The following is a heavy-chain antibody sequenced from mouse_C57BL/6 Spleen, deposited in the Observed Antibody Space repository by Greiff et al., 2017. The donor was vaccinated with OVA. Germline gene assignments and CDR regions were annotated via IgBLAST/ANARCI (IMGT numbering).Heavy chain of an antibody. V-gene: IGHV1-26*01. Sequence: VQLQQSGPELVKPGASVKISCKASGYTFTDYYMNWVKQSHGKSLEWIGDINPNNGGTSYNQKFKGKATLTVDKSSSTAYMELRSLTSEDSAVYYCAEGDGYDGYFDVWGTGTTVTVSS. J-gene: IGHJ1*03. D-gene: IGHD2-2*01. CDR2: INPNNGGT. CDR3: AEGDGYDGYFDV. CDR1: GYTFTDYY.